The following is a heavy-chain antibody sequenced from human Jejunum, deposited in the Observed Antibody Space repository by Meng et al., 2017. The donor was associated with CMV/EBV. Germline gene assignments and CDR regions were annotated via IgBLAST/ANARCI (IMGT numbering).Heavy chain of an antibody. CDR1: GGTLSSYA. Sequence: SGGTLSSYAITWVRQAPGQGLEWMGGIIPIFRTADYAQKFQGRFTITTDESTSTDYMELSSLRSEDTAVYFCARSHNWNNGYYFDYWGQGTLVTVSS. V-gene: IGHV1-69*05. D-gene: IGHD1/OR15-1a*01. CDR3: ARSHNWNNGYYFDY. J-gene: IGHJ4*02. CDR2: IIPIFRTA.